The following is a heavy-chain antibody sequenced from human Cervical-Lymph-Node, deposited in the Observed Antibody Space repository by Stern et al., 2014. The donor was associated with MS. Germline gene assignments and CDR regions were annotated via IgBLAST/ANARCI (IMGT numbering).Heavy chain of an antibody. Sequence: EMQLVESGGGLVQPGGSLRLSCAASGFTFSNYSMNWVRQAPGKGLEWVSYIGSRTTTTYHADSLIGRFAISRDNAKNTLYLQMNSLRAEDTAIYYCAREGQWGHAFDFWGQGTMVTVSS. V-gene: IGHV3-48*01. CDR1: GFTFSNYS. J-gene: IGHJ3*01. CDR3: AREGQWGHAFDF. CDR2: IGSRTTTT. D-gene: IGHD2-8*01.